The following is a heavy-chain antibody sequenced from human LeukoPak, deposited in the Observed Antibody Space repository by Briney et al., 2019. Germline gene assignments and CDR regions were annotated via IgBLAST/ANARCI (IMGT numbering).Heavy chain of an antibody. Sequence: GGSLRLSCAASGFTFSDYYMSWIRLAPGKGLEWVSYISSRGSTIYYADSVKGRFTISRDNAKNSLYLQMNSLRAEDTAVYYCARGLRAVTHYFDYWGQGTLVTVSS. D-gene: IGHD4-17*01. CDR2: ISSRGSTI. CDR3: ARGLRAVTHYFDY. V-gene: IGHV3-11*01. J-gene: IGHJ4*02. CDR1: GFTFSDYY.